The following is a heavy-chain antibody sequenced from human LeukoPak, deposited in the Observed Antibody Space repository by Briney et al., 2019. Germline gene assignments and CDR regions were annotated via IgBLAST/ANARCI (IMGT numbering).Heavy chain of an antibody. D-gene: IGHD3-10*01. CDR3: ARGVWFGERPDAFDI. Sequence: GGSLRLSCAASGLTFSSYWMHWVRQAPGKGLVWVSRINSDGSSTSYADSVKGRFTISRDNAKNTLSLQMSSLRAEDTAVYYCARGVWFGERPDAFDIWGQGTMVTVSS. CDR2: INSDGSST. J-gene: IGHJ3*02. V-gene: IGHV3-74*01. CDR1: GLTFSSYW.